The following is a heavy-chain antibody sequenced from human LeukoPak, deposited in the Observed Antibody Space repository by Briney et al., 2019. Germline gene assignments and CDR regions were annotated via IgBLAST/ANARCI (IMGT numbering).Heavy chain of an antibody. CDR3: ATSRDGSDFDY. CDR2: IWYDGSNK. D-gene: IGHD5-24*01. V-gene: IGHV3-33*01. J-gene: IGHJ4*02. Sequence: GGSLRLSCAASGFTFSSYGMHWVRQAPGKGLEWVAVIWYDGSNKYYADSVKGRFTISRDNSKNTLYLQMNSLRVEDTAVYYCATSRDGSDFDYWGQGTLVTVSS. CDR1: GFTFSSYG.